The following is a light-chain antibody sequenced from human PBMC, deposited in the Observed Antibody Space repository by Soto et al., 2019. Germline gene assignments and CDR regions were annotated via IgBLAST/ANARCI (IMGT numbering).Light chain of an antibody. Sequence: DIQMTQSPSTLSSSVGDRVTITCRASQSIITYLAWYQQKPGKAPKLLIYDASSLESGVPSRFSGSGSGTEFTLTISSLQPDDFATYYCQQYQSYPYTCAQGTRLEIK. CDR1: QSIITY. V-gene: IGKV1-5*01. J-gene: IGKJ2*01. CDR2: DAS. CDR3: QQYQSYPYT.